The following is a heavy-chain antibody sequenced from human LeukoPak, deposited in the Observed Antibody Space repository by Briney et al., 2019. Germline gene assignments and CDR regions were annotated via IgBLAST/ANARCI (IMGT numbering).Heavy chain of an antibody. Sequence: GESLKISCQGSGYTFTNYWIAWVRQMPGKGLEWMGIIYPGDSDTRYSPSFQGQVTLSADKSISTAFLQWSSLEASDTAVYYCARTYRSSDPFDYWGQGTLVTVSS. V-gene: IGHV5-51*01. J-gene: IGHJ4*02. CDR1: GYTFTNYW. CDR3: ARTYRSSDPFDY. D-gene: IGHD6-6*01. CDR2: IYPGDSDT.